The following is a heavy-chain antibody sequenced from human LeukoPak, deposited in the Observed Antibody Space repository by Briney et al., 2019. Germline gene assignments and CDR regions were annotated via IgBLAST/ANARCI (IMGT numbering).Heavy chain of an antibody. CDR3: ARDSTIFGVVIPMDV. J-gene: IGHJ6*04. D-gene: IGHD3-3*01. CDR2: IYTSGST. V-gene: IGHV4-61*02. CDR1: GGSISSGSYY. Sequence: TLSLTRTVSGGSISSGSYYWSWIRQPAGKGLEWIGRIYTSGSTNYNPSLKSRVTISVDTSKNQFSLKLSSVTAADTAVYYCARDSTIFGVVIPMDVWGKGTTVTVSS.